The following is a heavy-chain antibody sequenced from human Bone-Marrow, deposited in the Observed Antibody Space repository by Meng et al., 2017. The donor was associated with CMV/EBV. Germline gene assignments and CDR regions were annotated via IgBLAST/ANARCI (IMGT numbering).Heavy chain of an antibody. V-gene: IGHV3-73*01. CDR2: IRSKAKSYAT. CDR1: GFTFSGPA. J-gene: IGHJ3*02. Sequence: GGSLRLSCAASGFTFSGPAMHWVRQASGKGREWVGRIRSKAKSYATAYAASVKGRFTISRDDSKNTAYLQMNSLKTEDTAVYYCTSNRDAFDIWGQGTMVTVSS. D-gene: IGHD1-14*01. CDR3: TSNRDAFDI.